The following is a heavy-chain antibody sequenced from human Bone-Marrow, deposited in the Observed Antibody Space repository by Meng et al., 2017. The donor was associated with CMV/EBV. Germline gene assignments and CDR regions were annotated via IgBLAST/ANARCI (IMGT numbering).Heavy chain of an antibody. Sequence: KGSGGTFSSYAISWVRQAPGQGLEWMGGIIPIFGTANYAQKFQGRVTITTDESTSTAYMELSSLRSEDTAVYYCASSPSSGWYPVNWGQGTLVTVSS. V-gene: IGHV1-69*05. D-gene: IGHD6-19*01. J-gene: IGHJ4*02. CDR3: ASSPSSGWYPVN. CDR1: GGTFSSYA. CDR2: IIPIFGTA.